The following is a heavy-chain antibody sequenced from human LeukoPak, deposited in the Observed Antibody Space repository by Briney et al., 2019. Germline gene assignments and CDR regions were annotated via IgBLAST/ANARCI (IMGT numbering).Heavy chain of an antibody. J-gene: IGHJ5*02. D-gene: IGHD2-2*01. Sequence: SETLSLTCTVSGGSISSYCWSWIRQPPGKGLEWIGYISYSGSTHYNPFLKSRVTMSVDTSKNQFSLKLSSVTAADTAVYYCARHRDYCSSTNCYLGWFDPWGQGTLVTVSS. CDR3: ARHRDYCSSTNCYLGWFDP. CDR2: ISYSGST. V-gene: IGHV4-59*08. CDR1: GGSISSYC.